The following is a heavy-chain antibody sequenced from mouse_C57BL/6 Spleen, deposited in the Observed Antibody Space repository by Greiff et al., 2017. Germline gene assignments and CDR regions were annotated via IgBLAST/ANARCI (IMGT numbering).Heavy chain of an antibody. J-gene: IGHJ1*03. Sequence: VKLMESGAELVKPGASVKISCKASGYAFSSYWMNWVKQRPGKGLEWIGQIYPGDGDTNYNGKFKGKATLTADKSSSTAYMQLSSLTSEDSAVYFCARKDGYYWYFDVWGTGTTVTVSS. CDR2: IYPGDGDT. V-gene: IGHV1-80*01. CDR1: GYAFSSYW. CDR3: ARKDGYYWYFDV. D-gene: IGHD2-3*01.